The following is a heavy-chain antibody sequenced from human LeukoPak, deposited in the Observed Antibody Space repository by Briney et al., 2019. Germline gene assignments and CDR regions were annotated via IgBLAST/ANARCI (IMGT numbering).Heavy chain of an antibody. Sequence: SETLSLTCTDSGGSISGYYWSWIRQPAGKGLEWIGRIYTSGSTNYNPSLKSRVTISVDTSKNQFSLKLSSVTAADTAVYYCARDTITGAFDIWGQGTMVTVSS. D-gene: IGHD5-12*01. J-gene: IGHJ3*02. CDR2: IYTSGST. CDR3: ARDTITGAFDI. CDR1: GGSISGYY. V-gene: IGHV4-4*07.